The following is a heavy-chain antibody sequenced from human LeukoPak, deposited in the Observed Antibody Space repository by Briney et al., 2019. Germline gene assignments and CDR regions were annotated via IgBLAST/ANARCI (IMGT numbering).Heavy chain of an antibody. CDR1: GGSFSGYY. D-gene: IGHD3-3*01. J-gene: IGHJ6*02. Sequence: SETLSLTCAVYGGSFSGYYWSWIRQPPGKGPEWIGEINHSGSTNYNPSLKSRVTISVDTSKNQFSLKLSSVTAADTAVYYCAATYYDFWSGYRGMDVWGQGTTVTVSS. CDR3: AATYYDFWSGYRGMDV. CDR2: INHSGST. V-gene: IGHV4-34*01.